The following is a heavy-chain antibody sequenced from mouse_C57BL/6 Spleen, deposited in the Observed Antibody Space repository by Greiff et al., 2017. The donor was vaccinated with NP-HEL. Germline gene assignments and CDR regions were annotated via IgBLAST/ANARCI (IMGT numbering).Heavy chain of an antibody. V-gene: IGHV1-81*01. CDR2: IYPRSGNT. D-gene: IGHD2-3*01. CDR1: GYTFTSYG. J-gene: IGHJ1*03. CDR3: ARDGYPVLGFDV. Sequence: QVQLQQSGAELARPGASVKLSCKASGYTFTSYGISWVKQRTGQGLEWIGKIYPRSGNTYYNEKFKGKATLTADKSSSTAYMELRSLTSEDSAVYFCARDGYPVLGFDVWGTGTTVTVAS.